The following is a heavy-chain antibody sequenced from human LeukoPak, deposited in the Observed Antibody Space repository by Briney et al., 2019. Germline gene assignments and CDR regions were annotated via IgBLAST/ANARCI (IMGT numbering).Heavy chain of an antibody. J-gene: IGHJ4*02. V-gene: IGHV4-4*02. CDR1: GGSISSSNW. CDR3: ASTLIGIAVAGTVY. CDR2: IYHSGST. Sequence: PSETLSLTCAVSGGSISSSNWWSWVRQPPGKGLEWIGEIYHSGSTNYNPSLKSRVTISVDKFKNQFSLKLSSVTAADTAVYYCASTLIGIAVAGTVYWGQGTLVTVSS. D-gene: IGHD6-19*01.